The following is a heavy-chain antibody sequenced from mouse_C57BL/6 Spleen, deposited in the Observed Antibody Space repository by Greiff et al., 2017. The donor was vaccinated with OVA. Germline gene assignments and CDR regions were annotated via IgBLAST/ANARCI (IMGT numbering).Heavy chain of an antibody. J-gene: IGHJ3*01. CDR2: IYPGGGNT. Sequence: VQLQQSGPELVKPGASVKISCKASGYSFTSYYIHWVKQRPGQGLEWIGWIYPGGGNTKYNEKFKGKGTLTADTSSSTAYMQLSSLTSEDSAVYYCARDDYYSNYLAYWGQGTLVTVSA. CDR3: ARDDYYSNYLAY. V-gene: IGHV1-66*01. D-gene: IGHD2-5*01. CDR1: GYSFTSYY.